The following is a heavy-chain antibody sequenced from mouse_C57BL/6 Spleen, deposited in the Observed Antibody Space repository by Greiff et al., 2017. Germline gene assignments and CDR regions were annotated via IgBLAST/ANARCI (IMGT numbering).Heavy chain of an antibody. Sequence: QVQLKQPGAELVKPGASVKMSCKASGYTFTSYWITWVKQRPGQGLEWIGDIYPGSGSTNYNEKFKSKATLTVDTSSSTAYMQLSSLTSEDSAVYYCARGGKTYDEWMDYWGQGTSVTVSS. D-gene: IGHD2-12*01. CDR3: ARGGKTYDEWMDY. CDR2: IYPGSGST. J-gene: IGHJ4*01. V-gene: IGHV1-55*01. CDR1: GYTFTSYW.